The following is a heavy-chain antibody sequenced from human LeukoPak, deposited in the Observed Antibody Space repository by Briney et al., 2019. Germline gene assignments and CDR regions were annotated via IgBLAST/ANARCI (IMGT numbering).Heavy chain of an antibody. CDR1: GVSFDDYY. Sequence: PSETLSLTCAVSGVSFDDYYWSWVRQTPGKCLEWIGEINHSGYTNDSPSLKSRVTLSIDTSRKQFSLNLRSVTVADAGIYYCTRMTTGHDYWGQGTLVTVSS. CDR3: TRMTTGHDY. CDR2: INHSGYT. V-gene: IGHV4-34*01. J-gene: IGHJ4*02. D-gene: IGHD4-17*01.